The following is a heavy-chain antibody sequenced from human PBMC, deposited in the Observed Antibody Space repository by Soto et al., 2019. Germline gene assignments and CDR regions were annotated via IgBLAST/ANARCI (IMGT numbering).Heavy chain of an antibody. V-gene: IGHV3-53*02. Sequence: EVQLVETGGGLIQPGGSLRLSCTASGFTVSSNYMSWVRQAPGKGLEWVSVIYSGGSTYYADSVKGRFTISRDNSKNTLYLHMNSLRAEDTAVYYCAGPSITAIYGMDVWGQGTTVTVSS. CDR1: GFTVSSNY. CDR2: IYSGGST. CDR3: AGPSITAIYGMDV. D-gene: IGHD1-20*01. J-gene: IGHJ6*02.